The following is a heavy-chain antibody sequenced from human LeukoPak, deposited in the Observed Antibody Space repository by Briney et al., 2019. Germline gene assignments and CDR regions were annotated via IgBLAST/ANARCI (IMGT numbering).Heavy chain of an antibody. D-gene: IGHD6-6*01. CDR1: GFTATGNY. CDR3: ARDGSARSLGN. CDR2: IDNGGST. J-gene: IGHJ4*02. Sequence: PGRSLRLSSAASGFTATGNYMSGVRQAPRKGLEWGSVIDNGGSTYYADSVKGRFTISRDNSKNTLYLQMNSLRAEDTAVYYCARDGSARSLGNWGQGTLVSVSS. V-gene: IGHV3-53*01.